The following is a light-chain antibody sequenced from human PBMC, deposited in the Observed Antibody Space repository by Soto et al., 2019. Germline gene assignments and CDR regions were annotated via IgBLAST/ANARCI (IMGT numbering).Light chain of an antibody. CDR3: HQYSNWPPWT. V-gene: IGKV3-15*01. CDR2: RAS. Sequence: EIVLTQSPGTLSVSPGDRVTLSCRASQSLNDNLAWYQQKPGQAPRLLIYRASTRATGVPARFSASGSGTEFTLTISSLQSEDSAVYYCHQYSNWPPWTFGPGTKVDIK. J-gene: IGKJ1*01. CDR1: QSLNDN.